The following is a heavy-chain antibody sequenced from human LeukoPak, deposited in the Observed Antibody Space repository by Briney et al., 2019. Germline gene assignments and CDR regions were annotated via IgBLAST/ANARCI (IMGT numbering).Heavy chain of an antibody. V-gene: IGHV3-21*01. D-gene: IGHD6-19*01. J-gene: IGHJ4*02. CDR1: GFTFSSYS. Sequence: GGSLRLSCAASGFTFSSYSMNWVRQAPGKGLEWVSSISTSSSYIYYADSVKGRFTISRDNAKNSLYLQMNSPRAEDTAVYYCASSGWSSRHDYWGQGTLVTVSS. CDR3: ASSGWSSRHDY. CDR2: ISTSSSYI.